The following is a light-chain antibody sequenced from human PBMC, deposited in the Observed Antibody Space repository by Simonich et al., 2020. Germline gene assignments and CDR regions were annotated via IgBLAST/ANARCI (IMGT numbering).Light chain of an antibody. V-gene: IGLV3-10*01. CDR2: EDS. Sequence: SYVLTHPPSVSVSPGQTARITCSGDALPKKYAYWYQQMSGQAPVLVIYEDSKRPSGIPERFSGSSSGTRATLTSSGAQVEDEADYYCYSTDSSGNHRVFGGGTKLTVL. CDR1: ALPKKY. J-gene: IGLJ3*02. CDR3: YSTDSSGNHRV.